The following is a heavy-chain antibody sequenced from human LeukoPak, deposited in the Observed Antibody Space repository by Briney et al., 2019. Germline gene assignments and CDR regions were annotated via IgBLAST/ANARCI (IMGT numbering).Heavy chain of an antibody. D-gene: IGHD6-6*01. CDR3: ASTPRIYSSSYYYYMDV. CDR2: MNPNSGNT. CDR1: GYTFTSYD. Sequence: PGASVKVSCKASGYTFTSYDINWVRQATGQGLEWMGWMNPNSGNTGYAQKFQGRVTITTDESTSTAYMELSSLRSEDTAVYYCASTPRIYSSSYYYYMDVWGKGTTVTVSS. V-gene: IGHV1-8*03. J-gene: IGHJ6*03.